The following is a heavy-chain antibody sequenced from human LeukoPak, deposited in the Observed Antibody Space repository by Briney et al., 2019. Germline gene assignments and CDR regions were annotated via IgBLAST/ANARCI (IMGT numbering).Heavy chain of an antibody. CDR1: GYSFTSYW. Sequence: GESLKISCKGSGYSFTSYWIGWVRQMPGKGLEWMEIIYPGDSDTRYSPSFQGQVTISADKSISTAYLQWSSLKASDTAMYYCARLSYYDILTGYFNWFDPWGQGTLVTVSS. CDR3: ARLSYYDILTGYFNWFDP. J-gene: IGHJ5*02. V-gene: IGHV5-51*01. D-gene: IGHD3-9*01. CDR2: IYPGDSDT.